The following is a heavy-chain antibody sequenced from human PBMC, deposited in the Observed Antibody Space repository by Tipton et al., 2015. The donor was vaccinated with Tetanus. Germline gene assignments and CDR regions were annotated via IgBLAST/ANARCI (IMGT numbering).Heavy chain of an antibody. D-gene: IGHD6-6*01. V-gene: IGHV4-31*03. CDR2: IYYSGST. Sequence: TLSLTCSVSGGSISGSPYFWNWLRHQPGKGLEWIGYIYYSGSTYYNPSLESRVTISVDTSKNQFSLNLTSATAADTAIYYCARDQGGGRVVRLNWFDPWGQGTLVTVSP. CDR1: GGSISGSPYF. CDR3: ARDQGGGRVVRLNWFDP. J-gene: IGHJ5*02.